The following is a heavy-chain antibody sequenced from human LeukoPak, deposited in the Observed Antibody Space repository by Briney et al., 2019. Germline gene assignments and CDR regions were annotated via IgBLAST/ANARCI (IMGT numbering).Heavy chain of an antibody. CDR1: GGTFSRYA. J-gene: IGHJ4*02. Sequence: SVKVSCKASGGTFSRYAISWVRQAPGQGLEWMGRIIPILGIANYAQKFQGRVTITADKSTSTPYMELTSLRSEDTAVYYCAKLWFEELFSPFDYWGQGTLVTVSS. D-gene: IGHD3-10*01. V-gene: IGHV1-69*04. CDR3: AKLWFEELFSPFDY. CDR2: IIPILGIA.